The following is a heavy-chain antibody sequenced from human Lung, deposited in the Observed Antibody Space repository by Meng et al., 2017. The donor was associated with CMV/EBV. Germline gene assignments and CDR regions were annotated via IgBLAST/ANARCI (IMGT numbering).Heavy chain of an antibody. CDR1: GGSISSRTYY. CDR2: VYYSGSP. D-gene: IGHD1-26*01. CDR3: ARDAPGRSGDAFSL. V-gene: IGHV4-39*07. J-gene: IGHJ4*03. Sequence: GSLRLSCTVSGGSISSRTYYWAWLRQPPGKGLDWIGSVYYSGSPHYNPSLKSRVTISVDTSKNQFSLTLRSVTAADTAVYYCARDAPGRSGDAFSLWGQGTLVXVSS.